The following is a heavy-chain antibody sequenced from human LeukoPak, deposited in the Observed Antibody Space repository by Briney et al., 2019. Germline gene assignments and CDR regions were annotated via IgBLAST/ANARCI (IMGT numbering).Heavy chain of an antibody. CDR2: IYYSGST. CDR1: GGSISSHY. V-gene: IGHV4-59*08. Sequence: PSETLSLTCTVSGGSISSHYWSWIRQPPGKGLEWIGYIYYSGSTNYNPSLKSRVTISVDTSKNQFSLKLSSVTAADTAVYYCARGGYCSGGSCYSTGWFDPWGQGTLVTVSS. J-gene: IGHJ5*02. D-gene: IGHD2-15*01. CDR3: ARGGYCSGGSCYSTGWFDP.